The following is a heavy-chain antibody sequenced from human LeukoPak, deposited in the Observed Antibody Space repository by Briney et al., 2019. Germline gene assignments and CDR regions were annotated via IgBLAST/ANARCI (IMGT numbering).Heavy chain of an antibody. Sequence: GRSLRLSCAASGFTFDDYAMHWVRQAPGKGLEWVSGISWNSGSIGYADSVKGRFTISRDNAKNSLYLQMNSLRAEDMALYYCAKGGSSSWPNNWFDPWGQGTLVIVSS. CDR3: AKGGSSSWPNNWFDP. CDR2: ISWNSGSI. CDR1: GFTFDDYA. V-gene: IGHV3-9*03. J-gene: IGHJ5*02. D-gene: IGHD6-13*01.